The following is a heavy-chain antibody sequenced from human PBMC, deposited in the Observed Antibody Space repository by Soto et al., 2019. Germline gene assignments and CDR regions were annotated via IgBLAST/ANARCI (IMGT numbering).Heavy chain of an antibody. V-gene: IGHV4-59*01. J-gene: IGHJ3*02. Sequence: SETLSLTCTVSGGSISSYYWSWIRQPPGKGLEWIGYIYYSGSTNYNPSLKSRVTISVDTSKNQFSLKLSSVTAADTAVYYCARDGWYSYGRGAFDIWGQGTIVTVS. CDR2: IYYSGST. CDR1: GGSISSYY. D-gene: IGHD5-18*01. CDR3: ARDGWYSYGRGAFDI.